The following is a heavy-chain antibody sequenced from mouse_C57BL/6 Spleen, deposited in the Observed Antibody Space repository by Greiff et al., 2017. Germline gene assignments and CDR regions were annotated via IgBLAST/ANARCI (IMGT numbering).Heavy chain of an antibody. CDR1: GYSFTSYY. CDR2: IYPGSGNT. CDR3: ASPTVVATDY. J-gene: IGHJ2*01. Sequence: VQLQESGPELVKPGASVKISCKASGYSFTSYYIHWVKQRPGQGLEWIGWIYPGSGNTKYNEKFKGKATLTADTSSSTAYMQLSSLTSEDSAVYYCASPTVVATDYWGQGTTLTVSS. V-gene: IGHV1-66*01. D-gene: IGHD1-1*01.